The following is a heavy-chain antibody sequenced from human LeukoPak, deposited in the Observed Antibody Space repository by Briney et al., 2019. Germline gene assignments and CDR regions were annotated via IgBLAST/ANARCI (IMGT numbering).Heavy chain of an antibody. CDR3: ARSDYYDSSGYYYGID. Sequence: PSETLSLTCTVSGVSISSYYWSWIRQPPGKGLEWIGYIYYSGSTNYNPSLKSRVTISVDTSKNQFSLKLSSVTAADTAVYYCARSDYYDSSGYYYGIDWGQGTLVTVSS. D-gene: IGHD3-22*01. J-gene: IGHJ4*02. CDR2: IYYSGST. CDR1: GVSISSYY. V-gene: IGHV4-59*01.